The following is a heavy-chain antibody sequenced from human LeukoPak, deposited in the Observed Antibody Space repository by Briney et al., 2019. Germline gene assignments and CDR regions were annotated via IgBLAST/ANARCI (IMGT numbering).Heavy chain of an antibody. Sequence: WGSLRLSCAASGFTFSTYSMNWVRQAPGKGLEWVSSISSSSSYIFYGDSVKGRFTISRDNAKNSLYLQMNSLRAEDTAVYYCARGEWELTFDYWGQGTLVTVSS. V-gene: IGHV3-21*01. CDR1: GFTFSTYS. D-gene: IGHD1-26*01. CDR2: ISSSSSYI. CDR3: ARGEWELTFDY. J-gene: IGHJ4*02.